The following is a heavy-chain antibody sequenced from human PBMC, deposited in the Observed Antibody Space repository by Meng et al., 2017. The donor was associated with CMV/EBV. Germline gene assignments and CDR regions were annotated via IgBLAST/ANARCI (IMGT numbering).Heavy chain of an antibody. CDR1: GFTFDYHT. CDR3: AKLHGSKDY. D-gene: IGHD6-25*01. J-gene: IGHJ4*02. CDR2: ISWNSVSI. V-gene: IGHV3-9*01. Sequence: SLKISCIASGFTFDYHTLHWVRQAAGKGLEWVAGISWNSVSIGYADSVKGRFIISRDDAKSSLYLQMNSLRTEDTAMYFCAKLHGSKDYWGQGTLVTVSS.